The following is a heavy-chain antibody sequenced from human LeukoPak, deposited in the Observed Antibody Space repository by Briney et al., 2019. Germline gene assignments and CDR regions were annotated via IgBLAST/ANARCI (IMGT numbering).Heavy chain of an antibody. CDR1: GGSFSGYY. CDR2: INHSGST. CDR3: ARAVYSSSWYGSDY. Sequence: PSETLSLTCAVYGGSFSGYYWSWIRQPPGKGLEWIGEINHSGSTNYNPSLKSRVTISVDTSKNQFSLKLGSVTAADTAVYYCARAVYSSSWYGSDYWGQGTLVTVSS. J-gene: IGHJ4*02. D-gene: IGHD6-13*01. V-gene: IGHV4-34*01.